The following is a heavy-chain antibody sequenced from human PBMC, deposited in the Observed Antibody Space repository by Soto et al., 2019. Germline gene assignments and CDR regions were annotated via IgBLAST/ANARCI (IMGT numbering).Heavy chain of an antibody. CDR1: GFSFSSYA. CDR2: ISGSDGKT. Sequence: GGSLRLSCAASGFSFSSYALSWVRQAPGKGPEWVSTISGSDGKTFYADSVKGRFSISRDTSQSTLYLQMNSLRADDTAMYYCARWSYLDYWGQGTRVTVSS. CDR3: ARWSYLDY. J-gene: IGHJ4*02. D-gene: IGHD3-3*01. V-gene: IGHV3-23*01.